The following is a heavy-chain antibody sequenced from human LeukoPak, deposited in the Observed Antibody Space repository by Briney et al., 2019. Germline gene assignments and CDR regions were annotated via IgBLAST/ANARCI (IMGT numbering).Heavy chain of an antibody. Sequence: VASVKVSCKASGYTFTSYDINWVRPATGQGLEWMGWMNPNSGNTGYAQKFQGRVTMTRNTSISTAYMELSSLRSEDTAVYYCAGGVYDSSVSDAFDIWGQGTMVTVSS. V-gene: IGHV1-8*01. CDR1: GYTFTSYD. CDR2: MNPNSGNT. D-gene: IGHD3-22*01. J-gene: IGHJ3*02. CDR3: AGGVYDSSVSDAFDI.